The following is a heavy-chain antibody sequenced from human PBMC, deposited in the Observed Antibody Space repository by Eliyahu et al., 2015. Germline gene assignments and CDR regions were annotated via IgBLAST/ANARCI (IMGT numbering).Heavy chain of an antibody. V-gene: IGHV3-33*01. CDR2: IWYDGSNK. D-gene: IGHD6-13*01. CDR3: ARDLADTYSTLGGFDP. Sequence: QVQLVESGGGVVQPGRSLRLSCXXSGFXFXXFGLHWVRQAPGKGLEWVAVIWYDGSNKYYADSVKGRFTISRDNSKNTLYLQMNSLRAEDTAVYYCARDLADTYSTLGGFDPWGQGTLVTVSS. CDR1: GFXFXXFG. J-gene: IGHJ5*02.